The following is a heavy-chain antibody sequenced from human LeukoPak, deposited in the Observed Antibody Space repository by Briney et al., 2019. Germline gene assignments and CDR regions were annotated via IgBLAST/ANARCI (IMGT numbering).Heavy chain of an antibody. V-gene: IGHV1-69*05. CDR1: GGTFSSYA. Sequence: ASVKVSCKASGGTFSSYAISWVRQAPGQGLEWMGRIIPIFGTANYAQKFQGRVTITTDESTSTAYMELSSLRSEDTAVYYCARAVGAYSYGTRYYFDYWGQGTLVTVSS. CDR3: ARAVGAYSYGTRYYFDY. CDR2: IIPIFGTA. J-gene: IGHJ4*02. D-gene: IGHD5-18*01.